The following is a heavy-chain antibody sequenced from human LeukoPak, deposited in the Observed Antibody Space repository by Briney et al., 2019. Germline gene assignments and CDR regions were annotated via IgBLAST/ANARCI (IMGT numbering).Heavy chain of an antibody. CDR2: VYHTGTC. Sequence: PSETLSLTCTVSGDSITGCYWTWVRQPPGKGLEWIGYVYHTGTCNYNPSVRSRITMSVDTSKNQYSMKLTSVTAADTAVYFCARALDTWSALDYWGLGTLVTVSS. J-gene: IGHJ4*02. CDR3: ARALDTWSALDY. V-gene: IGHV4-59*01. CDR1: GDSITGCY. D-gene: IGHD5-18*01.